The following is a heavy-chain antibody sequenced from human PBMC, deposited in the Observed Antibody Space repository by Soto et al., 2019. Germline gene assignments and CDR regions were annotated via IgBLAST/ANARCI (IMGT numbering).Heavy chain of an antibody. Sequence: SETLSLTCTVSGGSISGYYWSRIRQPPGKGLEWIGYIYYSGSTIYNPSLKSRVTISVDTSKNQFSLKLSSVTAADTAVYYCARARYDSSGYYYFDYWGQGTLVTVSS. J-gene: IGHJ4*02. V-gene: IGHV4-59*01. CDR3: ARARYDSSGYYYFDY. CDR2: IYYSGST. CDR1: GGSISGYY. D-gene: IGHD3-22*01.